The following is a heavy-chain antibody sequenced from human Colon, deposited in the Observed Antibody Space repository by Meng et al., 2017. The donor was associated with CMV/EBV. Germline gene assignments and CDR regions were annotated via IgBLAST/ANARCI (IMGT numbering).Heavy chain of an antibody. CDR3: VRESWYFDF. Sequence: VQVGQAGNEVKKPGASVKGSSKTSGYTFPDNHLHWGRQAPGQGLEWMGWIYPQDGGTYFAQKFQDRVTLTRDTSITTAYMELSGLTSDDTAIYYCVRESWYFDFWGEGTLVTVSS. CDR2: IYPQDGGT. V-gene: IGHV1-2*02. CDR1: GYTFPDNH. D-gene: IGHD6-13*01. J-gene: IGHJ4*02.